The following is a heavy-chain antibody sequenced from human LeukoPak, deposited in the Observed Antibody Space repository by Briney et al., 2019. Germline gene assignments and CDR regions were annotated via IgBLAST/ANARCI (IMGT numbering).Heavy chain of an antibody. CDR2: IYTSGST. CDR3: ARTPGRFDAFDI. CDR1: GGSISSGSYY. Sequence: PSETLSLTCTVSGGSISSGSYYWSWIRQPAGKGLEWIGRIYTSGSTNYSPSLKSRVTISVDTSKNQFSLKLSSVTAADTAVYYCARTPGRFDAFDIWGQGTMVTVSS. J-gene: IGHJ3*02. V-gene: IGHV4-61*02.